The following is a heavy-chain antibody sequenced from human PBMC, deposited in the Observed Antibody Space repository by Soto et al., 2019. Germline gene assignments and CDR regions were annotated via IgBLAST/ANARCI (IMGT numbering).Heavy chain of an antibody. V-gene: IGHV3-33*01. D-gene: IGHD2-15*01. CDR2: IWWDGSNK. J-gene: IGHJ6*02. CDR1: GFTFSYG. Sequence: QVQLVESGGGVVQPGRSLRLSCEASGFTFSYGFHWVRQAPGKGLEWVAVIWWDGSNKFYADSVKGRFTISRDNSKKTLHLQMNSLRAEDTAVYYCAREGYCSGGGCYSGMDVWGQGTTVNVSS. CDR3: AREGYCSGGGCYSGMDV.